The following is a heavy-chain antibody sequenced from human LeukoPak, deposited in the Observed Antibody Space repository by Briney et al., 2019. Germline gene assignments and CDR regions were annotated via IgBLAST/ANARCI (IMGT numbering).Heavy chain of an antibody. CDR1: GGTFSSYA. CDR3: ARDTTGTTRDWFDP. CDR2: IIPIFGTA. D-gene: IGHD1-1*01. J-gene: IGHJ5*02. V-gene: IGHV1-69*05. Sequence: GASVKVSCKASGGTFSSYAISWVRQAPGQGLEWMGGIIPIFGTANYAQKFQGRVTITTDESTSTAYMELSSLRSEDTAVYYCARDTTGTTRDWFDPWGQGTLVTVSS.